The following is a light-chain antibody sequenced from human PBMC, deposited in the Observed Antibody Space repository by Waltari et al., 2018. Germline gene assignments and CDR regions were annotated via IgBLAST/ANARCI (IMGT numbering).Light chain of an antibody. CDR1: QSVLYSSNNRNY. CDR2: WTS. Sequence: DIVMTQSPDSLAVSMAERATITCTSSQSVLYSSNNRNYIAWYQQKPGQPPKLLISWTSTRASGVPERFSGSGSGTDFTLTIDSLQAEDVAVYYCKQYYSTPSTFAQGTKLEIK. J-gene: IGKJ2*02. CDR3: KQYYSTPST. V-gene: IGKV4-1*01.